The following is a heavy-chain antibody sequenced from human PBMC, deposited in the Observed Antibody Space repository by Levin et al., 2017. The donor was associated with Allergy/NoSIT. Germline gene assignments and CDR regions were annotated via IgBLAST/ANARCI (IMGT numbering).Heavy chain of an antibody. V-gene: IGHV3-74*01. J-gene: IGHJ6*02. CDR3: ARDAAYSSGWYGPLGYYYYGMDV. D-gene: IGHD6-19*01. Sequence: GESLKISCAASGFTFSSYWMHWVRQAPGKGLVWVSRINSDGSSTSYADSVKGRFTISRDNAKNTLYLQMNSLRAEDTAVYYCARDAAYSSGWYGPLGYYYYGMDVWGQGTTVTVSS. CDR1: GFTFSSYW. CDR2: INSDGSST.